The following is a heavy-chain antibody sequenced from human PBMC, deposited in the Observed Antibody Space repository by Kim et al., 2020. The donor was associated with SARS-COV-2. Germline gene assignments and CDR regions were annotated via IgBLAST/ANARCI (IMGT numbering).Heavy chain of an antibody. J-gene: IGHJ4*01. CDR1: GFTFSVSW. V-gene: IGHV3-74*01. CDR2: INNDGSST. Sequence: GGSLRLSCAASGFTFSVSWMHWVRQAPGKGLEWVSRINNDGSSTIYADSVKGRFTISRDNAKNTVYLQMSNLRVEDTAVYYCLRVPAFGDKLGADYWG. D-gene: IGHD2-21*01. CDR3: LRVPAFGDKLGADY.